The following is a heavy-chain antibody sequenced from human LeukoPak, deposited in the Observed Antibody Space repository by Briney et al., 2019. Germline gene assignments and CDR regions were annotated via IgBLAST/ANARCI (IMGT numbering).Heavy chain of an antibody. V-gene: IGHV1-46*01. CDR3: ARAVAVAGNLYYYGMDV. CDR1: GYTFTSYY. J-gene: IGHJ6*02. Sequence: GASVKVSCKASGYTFTSYYMHWVRQAPGQGLEWMGIINPSGGSTSYAQKFQGRVTMTRDTSTSTVYMELSSLRFEDTAVYYCARAVAVAGNLYYYGMDVWGQRTTVTVSS. CDR2: INPSGGST. D-gene: IGHD6-19*01.